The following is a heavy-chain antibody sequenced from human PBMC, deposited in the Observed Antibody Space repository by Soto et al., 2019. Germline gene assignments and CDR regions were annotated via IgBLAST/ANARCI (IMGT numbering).Heavy chain of an antibody. Sequence: QVQLQESGPGLVKPSETLSLTCTVSGGSISSYYWSWIRQPPGKGLEWIGYIYYSGSTNYNPSLKSRVTISVDTSKNQFPLKLSSVTAADTAVYSCARRYGTVFDFWGQGTLVTVSS. D-gene: IGHD6-13*01. J-gene: IGHJ4*02. CDR2: IYYSGST. CDR3: ARRYGTVFDF. V-gene: IGHV4-59*01. CDR1: GGSISSYY.